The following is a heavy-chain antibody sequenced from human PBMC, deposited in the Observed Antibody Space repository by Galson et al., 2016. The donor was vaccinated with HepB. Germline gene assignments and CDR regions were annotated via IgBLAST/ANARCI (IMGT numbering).Heavy chain of an antibody. J-gene: IGHJ3*02. CDR2: ISASGGSK. D-gene: IGHD4-17*01. CDR1: GFTFSNYD. CDR3: AKDRLSGHGDYSWGIFDI. V-gene: IGHV3-23*01. Sequence: SLRLSCAASGFTFSNYDMSWVRQAPGRGLEWVSGISASGGSKTYADSVRGRFIISRDNSNNKLFLQMNSLTTEDTAIYLCAKDRLSGHGDYSWGIFDIWGRGTEVTVSS.